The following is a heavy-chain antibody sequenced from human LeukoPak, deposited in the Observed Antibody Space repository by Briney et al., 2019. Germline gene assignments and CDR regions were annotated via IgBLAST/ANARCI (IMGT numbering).Heavy chain of an antibody. J-gene: IGHJ4*02. CDR1: GFTVSSYA. CDR2: ISYDGSNK. D-gene: IGHD3-9*01. Sequence: GGSLRLSCAASGFTVSSYAMHWVRQAPGKGLEWVAVISYDGSNKYYADSVKGRFTISRDNSKNTLYLQMNSLRAEDTAVYYCARGSDFDWLLSSFDYWGQGTLVTVSS. V-gene: IGHV3-30-3*01. CDR3: ARGSDFDWLLSSFDY.